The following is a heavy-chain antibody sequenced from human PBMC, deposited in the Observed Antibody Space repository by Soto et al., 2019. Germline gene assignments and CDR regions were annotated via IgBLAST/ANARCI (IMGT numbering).Heavy chain of an antibody. V-gene: IGHV1-69*13. D-gene: IGHD4-4*01. CDR2: IIPTSGTT. Sequence: SVKVSCKAPGGNFSSNGIRWVRQAPGQGLEFMGGIIPTSGTTNYAHKFRGRVTITADESTGTAYMELSGLRSDDTAVYFCAGASDSTWYNWLDPWGPGTLVTVSS. J-gene: IGHJ5*02. CDR3: AGASDSTWYNWLDP. CDR1: GGNFSSNG.